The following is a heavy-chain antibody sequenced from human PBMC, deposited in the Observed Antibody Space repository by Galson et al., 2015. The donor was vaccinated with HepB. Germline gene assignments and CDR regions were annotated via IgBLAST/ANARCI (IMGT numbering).Heavy chain of an antibody. Sequence: SLRLSCAASGFTFSSYSMNWVRQAPGKGLEWVSYISPSSSTINYADSVKGRFTISRDNAKNSLYLQMNSLGAEDTAVYYCARDRGDSGSYLSYYYVMDVWGQGTTVTVSS. CDR3: ARDRGDSGSYLSYYYVMDV. CDR2: ISPSSSTI. D-gene: IGHD3-10*01. V-gene: IGHV3-48*04. J-gene: IGHJ6*02. CDR1: GFTFSSYS.